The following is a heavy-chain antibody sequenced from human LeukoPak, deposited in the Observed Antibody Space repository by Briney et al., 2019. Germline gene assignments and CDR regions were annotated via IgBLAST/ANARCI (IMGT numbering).Heavy chain of an antibody. Sequence: TSETLSLTCSVSGGSIASSSYYWGWIRQPPGKGLEWIGSIYYSGSTYYNPSLKSRVTISVDTSKNQFSLKLSSVTAADTAVYYCARDAPWRVGAMGLYYYYMDVWGKGTTVTISS. V-gene: IGHV4-39*07. J-gene: IGHJ6*03. D-gene: IGHD1-26*01. CDR2: IYYSGST. CDR3: ARDAPWRVGAMGLYYYYMDV. CDR1: GGSIASSSYY.